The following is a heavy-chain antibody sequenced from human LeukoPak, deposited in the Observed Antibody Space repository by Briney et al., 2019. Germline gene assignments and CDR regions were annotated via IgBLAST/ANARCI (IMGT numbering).Heavy chain of an antibody. Sequence: ASETLSLTCTVSGGSISSSSYYWGWIRQPPGKGLEWIGSIYYSGSTYYNPSLKSRVTVSVDRSKNQFSLKLSSVTAADTAVYYCARGGGKEYFQHWGQGTLVTVSS. V-gene: IGHV4-39*07. CDR3: ARGGGKEYFQH. CDR1: GGSISSSSYY. CDR2: IYYSGST. J-gene: IGHJ1*01. D-gene: IGHD1-26*01.